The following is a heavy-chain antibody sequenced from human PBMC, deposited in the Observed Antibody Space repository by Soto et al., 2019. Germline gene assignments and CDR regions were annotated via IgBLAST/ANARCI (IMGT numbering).Heavy chain of an antibody. CDR1: CWYFSGYC. D-gene: IGHD2-21*01. CDR3: ARTCWFDC. V-gene: IGHV4-34*01. Sequence: QVQLQQWGAGLLKPSETLSLTCAFYCWYFSGYCWSCIRQPPGKGLEWIGEINHSGSTNYNPPLKGRVTMSVDTSKNQFSLKMRSVDAADTAVYSCARTCWFDCWGQGTLVTVSS. CDR2: INHSGST. J-gene: IGHJ4*02.